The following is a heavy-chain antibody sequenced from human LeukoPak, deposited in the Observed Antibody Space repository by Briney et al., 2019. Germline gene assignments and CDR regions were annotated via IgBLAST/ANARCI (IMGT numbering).Heavy chain of an antibody. V-gene: IGHV1-18*01. Sequence: ASVKVSCKASGYTFTSYGISWVRQAPGQGLEWMGWISAYNGNTNYAQKLQGRVTKTTDTSTSTAYMELRSLRSDDTAVYYCARLGIAAWIPHYFDYWGQGTLVTVSS. CDR2: ISAYNGNT. CDR3: ARLGIAAWIPHYFDY. D-gene: IGHD6-13*01. CDR1: GYTFTSYG. J-gene: IGHJ4*02.